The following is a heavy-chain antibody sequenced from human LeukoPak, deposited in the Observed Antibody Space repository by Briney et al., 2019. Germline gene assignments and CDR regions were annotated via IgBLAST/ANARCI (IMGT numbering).Heavy chain of an antibody. CDR3: ARLYWGSRGSGSFDI. CDR1: GGSINTFNHY. CDR2: IYYSGNT. J-gene: IGHJ4*02. D-gene: IGHD7-27*01. Sequence: SETLSLTCTVSGGSINTFNHYWGWIRQPPGKGLEWIGSIYYSGNTYYDASFKSRVAMSVDTSKNQFSLKVRYVTAADTAVYFCARLYWGSRGSGSFDIWGQGTLVIVSS. V-gene: IGHV4-39*01.